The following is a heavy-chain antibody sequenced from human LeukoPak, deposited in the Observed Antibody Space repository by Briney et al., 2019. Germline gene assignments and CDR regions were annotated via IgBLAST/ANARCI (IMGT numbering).Heavy chain of an antibody. D-gene: IGHD5-24*01. CDR2: IYYSGST. V-gene: IGHV4-59*01. Sequence: SETLSLTCTVSGGSISSYYWSWIRQPPGKGLEWIDYIYYSGSTNYNPSLKSRVTISVDTSKNQFSLKLNSVTAADTAVYYCARDLSSRDGYNPFAYWGQGTLVTVSS. CDR1: GGSISSYY. J-gene: IGHJ4*02. CDR3: ARDLSSRDGYNPFAY.